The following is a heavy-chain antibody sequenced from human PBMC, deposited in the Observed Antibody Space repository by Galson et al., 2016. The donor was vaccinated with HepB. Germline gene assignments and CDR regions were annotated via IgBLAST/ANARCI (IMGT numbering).Heavy chain of an antibody. Sequence: TLSLTCTVSGGSISSGGYYWSWIRQHPGKGLEWIGYIYYSGSTYYNPSLKSRVTISVDTSKNQFSLKLSSVTAADNAVYYCARMVYGDAYYFDYWGQGTLVTVSS. CDR3: ARMVYGDAYYFDY. D-gene: IGHD4-17*01. J-gene: IGHJ4*02. CDR1: GGSISSGGYY. V-gene: IGHV4-31*03. CDR2: IYYSGST.